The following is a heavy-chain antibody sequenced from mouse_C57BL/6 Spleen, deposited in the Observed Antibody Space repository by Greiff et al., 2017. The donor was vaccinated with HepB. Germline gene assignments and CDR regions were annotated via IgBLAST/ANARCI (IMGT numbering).Heavy chain of an antibody. J-gene: IGHJ4*01. V-gene: IGHV5-12*01. CDR2: ISNGGGST. D-gene: IGHD1-1*01. CDR3: ARGGIYYAMDY. Sequence: EVKLVESGGGLVQPGGSLKLSCAASGFTFSDYYMYWVRQTPEKRLEWVAYISNGGGSTYYPDTVKGRFTISRDNAKNTLYLQMSRLKSEDTAMYYCARGGIYYAMDYWGQGTSVTVSS. CDR1: GFTFSDYY.